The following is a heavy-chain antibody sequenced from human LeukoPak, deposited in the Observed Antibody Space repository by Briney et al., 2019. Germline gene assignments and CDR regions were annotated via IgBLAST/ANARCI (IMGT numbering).Heavy chain of an antibody. D-gene: IGHD4-17*01. Sequence: GGFLRLSYAASGFTFSSYWMHWVRQTPEKGLEWVSRIDSDGSSTIYADSVKGRFTISRDNAKNSLYLQMNSLRAEDTALYYCAKGNDYGDYNIDYWGQGTLVTVSS. CDR3: AKGNDYGDYNIDY. V-gene: IGHV3-74*01. CDR1: GFTFSSYW. CDR2: IDSDGSST. J-gene: IGHJ4*02.